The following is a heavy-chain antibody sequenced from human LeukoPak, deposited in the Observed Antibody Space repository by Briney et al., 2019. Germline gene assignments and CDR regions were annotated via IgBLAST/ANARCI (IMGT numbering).Heavy chain of an antibody. CDR2: ISSSSSYI. V-gene: IGHV3-21*04. CDR1: GFTFSSYS. D-gene: IGHD5-12*01. CDR3: AKDGVATITFDY. Sequence: GGSLRLSCAASGFTFSSYSMNWVRQAPGKGLEWVSSISSSSSYIYYADSVKGRFTISRDNSKNTLYLQMNSLRAEDTAVYYCAKDGVATITFDYWGQGTLVTVSS. J-gene: IGHJ4*02.